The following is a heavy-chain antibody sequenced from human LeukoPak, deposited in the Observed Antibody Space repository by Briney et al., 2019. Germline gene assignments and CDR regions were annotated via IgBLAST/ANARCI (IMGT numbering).Heavy chain of an antibody. J-gene: IGHJ5*02. Sequence: GGALRLSCAASGFTFSSYWMHWVRQAPGKGLVWVSRINSDGSSTNYADSVKGGFTISRDNAKNRLYLQINRLRAEDTPVYYCARGYYYGSGSYSGNWFDPWGQGTLVTVSS. CDR1: GFTFSSYW. V-gene: IGHV3-74*01. CDR2: INSDGSST. CDR3: ARGYYYGSGSYSGNWFDP. D-gene: IGHD3-10*01.